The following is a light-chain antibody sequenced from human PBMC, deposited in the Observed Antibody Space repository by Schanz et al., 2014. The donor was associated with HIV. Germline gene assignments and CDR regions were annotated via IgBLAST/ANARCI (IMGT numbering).Light chain of an antibody. CDR3: SSYTSSSPLGV. CDR2: DVR. CDR1: SSDIGGSDY. Sequence: QSALTQPASVSGSPGQSITISCSGTSSDIGGSDYVSWYQQHPGRAPKVLIYDVRDRPSGVSNRFSGSKSGNTASLSISGLQAEDEADYYCSSYTSSSPLGVFGTGTKLTVL. J-gene: IGLJ1*01. V-gene: IGLV2-14*03.